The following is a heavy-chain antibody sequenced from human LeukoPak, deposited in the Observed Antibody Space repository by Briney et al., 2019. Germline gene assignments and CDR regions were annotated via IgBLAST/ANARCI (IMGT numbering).Heavy chain of an antibody. D-gene: IGHD6-13*01. J-gene: IGHJ5*02. CDR3: ARDPEFMHLYSSSWRNWFDP. V-gene: IGHV1-18*01. CDR2: ISAYNGNT. Sequence: ASVKVSCKASGYTFTSYGISWVRQAPGQGLEWMGWISAYNGNTNYAQKLQGRVTMTTDTSTSTAYMELRSLRSDDTAVYYCARDPEFMHLYSSSWRNWFDPWGQGTLVTVSS. CDR1: GYTFTSYG.